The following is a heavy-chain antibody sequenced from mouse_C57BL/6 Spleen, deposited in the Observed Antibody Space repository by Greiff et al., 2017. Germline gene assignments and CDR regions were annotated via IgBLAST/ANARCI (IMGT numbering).Heavy chain of an antibody. Sequence: QVQLQQPGAELVKPGASVKMSCKASGYTFTSYWITWVKQRPGQGLEWIGDIYPGSGSTNYNEKFKSKATLTVDTSSSTAYMQLSSLTSEDSAVYYCARGTPTVVDAMDYWGQGTSVTVAS. CDR3: ARGTPTVVDAMDY. CDR1: GYTFTSYW. CDR2: IYPGSGST. V-gene: IGHV1-55*01. J-gene: IGHJ4*01. D-gene: IGHD1-1*01.